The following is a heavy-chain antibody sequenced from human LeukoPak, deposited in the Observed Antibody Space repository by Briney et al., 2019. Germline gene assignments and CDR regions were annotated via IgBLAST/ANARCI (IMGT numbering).Heavy chain of an antibody. CDR2: IYYSGST. D-gene: IGHD5-18*01. CDR1: GGSISSYY. Sequence: SETLSLTCTVSGGSISSYYWSWIRQPPGKGLEWIGYIYYSGSTYYNPSPKSRVTISVDTSKNQFSLKLSSVTAADTAVYYCARHDEIQLPDYWGQGTLVTVSS. CDR3: ARHDEIQLPDY. J-gene: IGHJ4*02. V-gene: IGHV4-59*08.